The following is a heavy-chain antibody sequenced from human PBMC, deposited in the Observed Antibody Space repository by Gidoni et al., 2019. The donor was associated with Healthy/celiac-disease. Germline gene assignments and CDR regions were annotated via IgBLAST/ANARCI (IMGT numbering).Heavy chain of an antibody. D-gene: IGHD5-18*01. V-gene: IGHV4-39*01. Sequence: QLQLQESGPGLVKPSETLSLTCTVTGGSISSSSDNWGWIRQPPGKGLEWIGGIYYSGSTYYIPSLKSRVTISVDTSKNQFSLKLSSVTAADTAVYYCARASGYGFFDYWGQGTLVTVSS. CDR3: ARASGYGFFDY. J-gene: IGHJ4*02. CDR2: IYYSGST. CDR1: GGSISSSSDN.